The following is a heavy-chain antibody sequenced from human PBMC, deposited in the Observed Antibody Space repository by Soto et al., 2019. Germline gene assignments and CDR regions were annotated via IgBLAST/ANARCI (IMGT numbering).Heavy chain of an antibody. V-gene: IGHV1-8*01. CDR1: GYTFTSYD. D-gene: IGHD1-26*01. J-gene: IGHJ4*02. CDR3: ARDLGGSYYAPVDY. Sequence: GASVKVSYKASGYTFTSYDINWVRQATGQGLEWMGWMNPNSGNTGYAQKFQGRVTMTRNTSISTAYMELSSLRSDDAAVYYCARDLGGSYYAPVDYWGQGTLVTVSS. CDR2: MNPNSGNT.